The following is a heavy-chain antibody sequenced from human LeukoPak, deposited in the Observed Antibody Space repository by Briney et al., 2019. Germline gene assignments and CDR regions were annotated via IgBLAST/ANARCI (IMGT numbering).Heavy chain of an antibody. CDR3: ARSPLSRSGSYYYTYYYYGMDV. D-gene: IGHD3-10*01. CDR1: GGSISSYY. J-gene: IGHJ6*02. Sequence: SETLSLTCTVSGGSISSYYWSWIRQPPGKGLEWIGYIYYSGSTNYNPSLKSRVTISVDTSKNQFSLKLSSVTAADTAVYYCARSPLSRSGSYYYTYYYYGMDVWGQGTTVTVSS. CDR2: IYYSGST. V-gene: IGHV4-59*01.